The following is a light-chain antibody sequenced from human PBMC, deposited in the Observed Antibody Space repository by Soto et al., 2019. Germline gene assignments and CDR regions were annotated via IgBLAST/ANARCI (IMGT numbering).Light chain of an antibody. CDR1: TSDIGGYDY. V-gene: IGLV2-8*01. Sequence: QSALTQPPSAPGSPGQSVAISCTGTTSDIGGYDYVSWYQQHPGKAPKLMIYEVNKSPSGVPDRFSGSKSGNTASLTVSGLQAEDEADYYCSSHGGNSPYVFGTGTKVTVL. CDR3: SSHGGNSPYV. CDR2: EVN. J-gene: IGLJ1*01.